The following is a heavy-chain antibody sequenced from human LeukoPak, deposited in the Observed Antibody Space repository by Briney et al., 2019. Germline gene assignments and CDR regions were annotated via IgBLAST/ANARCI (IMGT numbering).Heavy chain of an antibody. CDR2: IYYSGST. CDR3: ARIVVVPAAYKEVPYYFDY. D-gene: IGHD2-2*01. CDR1: GGSISGYY. V-gene: IGHV4-59*08. Sequence: SETLSLTCTVSGGSISGYYWSWIRQPPGKGLEWIGYIYYSGSTNYNPSLKSRATISVDTSKNQFSLKLSSVTAADTAVYYCARIVVVPAAYKEVPYYFDYWGQGTLVTVSS. J-gene: IGHJ4*02.